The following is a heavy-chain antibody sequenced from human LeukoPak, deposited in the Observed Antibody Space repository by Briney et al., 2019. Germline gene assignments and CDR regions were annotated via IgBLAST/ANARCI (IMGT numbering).Heavy chain of an antibody. CDR3: ARDRVGARHRYFDY. CDR1: GFTFSSYG. Sequence: GGSLRLSCAASGFTFSSYGMHWVRQAPGKGLEWVAVIWSDGSNKYYADSVKGRFTISRDNSKNTLYLQMNSLRAEDTAVYYCARDRVGARHRYFDYWGQGTLVTVSS. CDR2: IWSDGSNK. J-gene: IGHJ4*02. V-gene: IGHV3-33*01. D-gene: IGHD1-26*01.